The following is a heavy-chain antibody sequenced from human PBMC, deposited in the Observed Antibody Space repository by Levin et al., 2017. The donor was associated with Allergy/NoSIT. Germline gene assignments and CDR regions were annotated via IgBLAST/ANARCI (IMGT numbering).Heavy chain of an antibody. J-gene: IGHJ4*02. D-gene: IGHD2-8*02. V-gene: IGHV4-34*01. Sequence: SQTLSLTCAVYGGSFSGYYWSWIRQPPGKGLEWIGEINHSGSTNYNPSLKSRVTISVDTSKNQFSLKLSSVTAADTAVYYCARGNWWPRWFDYWGQGTLVTVSS. CDR2: INHSGST. CDR3: ARGNWWPRWFDY. CDR1: GGSFSGYY.